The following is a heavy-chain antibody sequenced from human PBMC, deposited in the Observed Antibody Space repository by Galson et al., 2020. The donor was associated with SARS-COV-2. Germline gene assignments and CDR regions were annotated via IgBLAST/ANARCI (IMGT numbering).Heavy chain of an antibody. Sequence: SETLSLTCAVSGASISSYDYYWSWIRRAPGKGPEWIWYTYYSGSTTYNPSFESRVTISVDTSKNQFSLNLHSVTAADTAVYYCAGGADSWNGYYFDYWGQGALVSVSS. V-gene: IGHV4-61*08. CDR2: TYYSGST. CDR3: AGGADSWNGYYFDY. CDR1: GASISSYDYY. J-gene: IGHJ4*02. D-gene: IGHD3-3*01.